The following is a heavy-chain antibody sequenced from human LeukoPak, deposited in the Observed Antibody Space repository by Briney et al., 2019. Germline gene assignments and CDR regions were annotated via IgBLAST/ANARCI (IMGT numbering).Heavy chain of an antibody. CDR1: GFTFSSYS. CDR2: ISSSSSYI. CDR3: ARYCSSTSCSYDYYYYYMDV. D-gene: IGHD2-2*01. V-gene: IGHV3-21*01. Sequence: GGSLRLSCAASGFTFSSYSMNWVRQAPGKGLEWVSSISSSSSYIYYADSVKGRFTISRDNAKNSLYLQMNSLRAEDTAVYYCARYCSSTSCSYDYYYYYMDVWGKGTTVTVSS. J-gene: IGHJ6*03.